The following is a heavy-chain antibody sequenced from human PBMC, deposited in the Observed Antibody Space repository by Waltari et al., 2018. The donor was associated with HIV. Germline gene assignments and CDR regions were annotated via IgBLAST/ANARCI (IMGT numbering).Heavy chain of an antibody. V-gene: IGHV3-74*01. CDR1: GFTFSSYW. J-gene: IGHJ4*02. D-gene: IGHD3-22*01. CDR3: ARDDSSGYLGY. Sequence: EVQLVESGGGLVQPGGSLRLSCAASGFTFSSYWMHWVRKAPGKGLVWVSRINSDGSSTSYADAVEGRFTISRDNAKNTLYLQMNSLRAEDTAVYYCARDDSSGYLGYWGQGTLVTVSS. CDR2: INSDGSST.